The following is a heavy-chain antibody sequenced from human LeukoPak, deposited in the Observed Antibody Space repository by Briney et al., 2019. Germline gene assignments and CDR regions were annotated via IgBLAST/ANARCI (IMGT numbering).Heavy chain of an antibody. CDR3: AKALWFGDKNDY. V-gene: IGHV3-23*01. Sequence: PGGSLRLSCAASGFTFSSYGMSWVRQAPGKGLEWVSSISGSGGSTYYGDSVKGRITISRDNSKNTLYLQMNSLRAEDTAVYYCAKALWFGDKNDYWGQGTLVTVSS. CDR2: ISGSGGST. D-gene: IGHD3-10*01. J-gene: IGHJ4*02. CDR1: GFTFSSYG.